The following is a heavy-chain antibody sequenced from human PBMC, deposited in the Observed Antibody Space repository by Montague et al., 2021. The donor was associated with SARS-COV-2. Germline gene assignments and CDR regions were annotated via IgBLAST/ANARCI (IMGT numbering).Heavy chain of an antibody. J-gene: IGHJ6*02. V-gene: IGHV4-4*07. D-gene: IGHD6-19*01. CDR2: LYTSGST. CDR1: GASISNYY. CDR3: ARESGYSSGWRDYYVMDV. Sequence: SETLSLTCTVSGASISNYYWTWIRQPAGKGLEWIGRLYTSGSTTYNPSLKSRVTMSVDTSKNQFSLNVTSVTAADTAIYYCARESGYSSGWRDYYVMDVWGQGTTVTVS.